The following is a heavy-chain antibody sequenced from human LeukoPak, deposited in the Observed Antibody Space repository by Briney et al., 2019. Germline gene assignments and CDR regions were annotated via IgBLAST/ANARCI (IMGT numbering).Heavy chain of an antibody. CDR2: ISSSSSTI. CDR3: ARVGVYSGGYDHLYFDY. J-gene: IGHJ4*02. D-gene: IGHD5-12*01. V-gene: IGHV3-48*01. Sequence: GGSLRLSCAASGFTFSSYSMNWVRQAPGKGLEWVSYISSSSSTIYYADSVKGRFTISRDNAKNSLYLQMNSLRAEDTAVYYCARVGVYSGGYDHLYFDYWGQGTLVTVSS. CDR1: GFTFSSYS.